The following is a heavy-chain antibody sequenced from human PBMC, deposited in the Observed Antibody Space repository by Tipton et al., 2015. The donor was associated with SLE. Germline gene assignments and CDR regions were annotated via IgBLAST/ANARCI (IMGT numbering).Heavy chain of an antibody. CDR1: GGSISSSSYY. Sequence: GLVKPSETLSLTCAVSGGSISSSSYYWGWIRQPPGKGLEWIGSIYYSGSTYYNPSLKSRVTISVDTSKNQFSLKLNSVTAADTAVYFCARGSTILWLWGQGALVIVSS. V-gene: IGHV4-39*07. J-gene: IGHJ4*02. CDR2: IYYSGST. CDR3: ARGSTILWL. D-gene: IGHD2-21*01.